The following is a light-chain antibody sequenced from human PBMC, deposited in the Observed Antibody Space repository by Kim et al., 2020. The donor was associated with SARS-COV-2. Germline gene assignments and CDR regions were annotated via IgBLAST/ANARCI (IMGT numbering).Light chain of an antibody. CDR3: QQYDNLSPLT. V-gene: IGKV1-33*01. CDR2: DAS. J-gene: IGKJ4*01. Sequence: DIQMTQSPSSLSASVGDRVTITCQASQDISNYLNWYQQKPGKAPKVLIYDASNLETGVPSRFSGTGYGSDFTLIISSLQPEDIGTYYCQQYDNLSPLTFGGGTKVDIK. CDR1: QDISNY.